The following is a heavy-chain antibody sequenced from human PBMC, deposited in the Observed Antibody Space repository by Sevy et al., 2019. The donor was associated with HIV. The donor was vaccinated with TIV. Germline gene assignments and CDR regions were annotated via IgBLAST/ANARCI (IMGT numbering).Heavy chain of an antibody. V-gene: IGHV3-48*01. CDR3: ARDPGYCSSTSCPRYWFDP. J-gene: IGHJ5*02. Sequence: GGSLRLSCAASGFTFSSYSMNWVRQAPGKGLEWVSYISSSSSTIYYADSVKGRFTISRDNVKNSLYLQMNSLRAEDTAVYYCARDPGYCSSTSCPRYWFDPWGQGTLVTVSS. CDR2: ISSSSSTI. CDR1: GFTFSSYS. D-gene: IGHD2-2*01.